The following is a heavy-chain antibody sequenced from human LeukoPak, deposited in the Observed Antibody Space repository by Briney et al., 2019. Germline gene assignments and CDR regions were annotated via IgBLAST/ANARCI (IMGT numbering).Heavy chain of an antibody. CDR3: ARSFSGSYPDFDY. D-gene: IGHD1-26*01. CDR1: GFIFRSYA. Sequence: GGSLRLSCAASGFIFRSYAMHWVRQAPGEGLEWVALISYDGSNEYYADSLKGRFTISRDNSKNTLYLQMNSLRAEDTAVYYCARSFSGSYPDFDYWGRGTLVTVSS. V-gene: IGHV3-30*04. J-gene: IGHJ4*02. CDR2: ISYDGSNE.